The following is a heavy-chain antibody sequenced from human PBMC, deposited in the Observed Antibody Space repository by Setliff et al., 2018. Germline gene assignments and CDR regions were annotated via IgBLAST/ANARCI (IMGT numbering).Heavy chain of an antibody. CDR1: GYTFTDYY. D-gene: IGHD3-10*01. Sequence: ASVKVSCKASGYTFTDYYMHWVRQAPGQGLEWMGWINLNTGGTNYGQKFQGRVTMTRDTSITTAYMELSSLTSDDTAVYYCATVKRGGTSGTSYHYYYMDVWGKGTTVTVSS. J-gene: IGHJ6*03. CDR2: INLNTGGT. CDR3: ATVKRGGTSGTSYHYYYMDV. V-gene: IGHV1-2*02.